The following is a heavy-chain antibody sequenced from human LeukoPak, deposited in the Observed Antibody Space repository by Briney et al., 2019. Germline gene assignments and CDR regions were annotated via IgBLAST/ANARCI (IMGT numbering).Heavy chain of an antibody. J-gene: IGHJ5*02. CDR1: GDPINSYY. Sequence: SETLSLTCTVSGDPINSYYWSWLRQPPGKGLEWIGYIYYSGSTNYNASLKSRVTMSIDTSKNQFSLKLSSVTVADTAVYYCARGDYVWGSNRLGWFDPWGQGTQVTVSS. CDR2: IYYSGST. CDR3: ARGDYVWGSNRLGWFDP. V-gene: IGHV4-59*01. D-gene: IGHD3-16*02.